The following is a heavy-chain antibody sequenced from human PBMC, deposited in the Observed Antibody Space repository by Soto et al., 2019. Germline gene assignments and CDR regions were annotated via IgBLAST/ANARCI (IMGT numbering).Heavy chain of an antibody. V-gene: IGHV1-2*04. D-gene: IGHD7-27*01. CDR2: INPNSGGT. J-gene: IGHJ5*02. CDR1: GYTFTGYY. CDR3: ARDSETGKNWFDP. Sequence: ASVKVSCKASGYTFTGYYMHWVRQATGQGLEWMGWINPNSGGTNYAQKFQGWVTMTRDTSISTAYMELSRLRSDDTAVYYCARDSETGKNWFDPWGQGTLVTVSS.